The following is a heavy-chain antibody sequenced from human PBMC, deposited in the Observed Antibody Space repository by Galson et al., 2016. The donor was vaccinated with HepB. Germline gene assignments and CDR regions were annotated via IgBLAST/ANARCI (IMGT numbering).Heavy chain of an antibody. CDR2: ISTSGNII. V-gene: IGHV3-11*01. Sequence: SLRLSCAASGFTFSDYYMSWIRQAPGKGLECISFISTSGNIIYSADSVQGRFTISRDNAKNSLCLQMNSLRAEDTAVYYCARLVLNDYYGMDVWGQGTTVTVSS. J-gene: IGHJ6*02. CDR3: ARLVLNDYYGMDV. CDR1: GFTFSDYY. D-gene: IGHD3-10*01.